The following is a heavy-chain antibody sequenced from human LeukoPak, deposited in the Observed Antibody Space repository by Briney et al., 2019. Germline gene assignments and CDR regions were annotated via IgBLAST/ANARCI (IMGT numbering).Heavy chain of an antibody. D-gene: IGHD6-13*01. V-gene: IGHV4-38-2*01. J-gene: IGHJ4*02. CDR3: ARNSSSWYFDY. CDR1: GYSISSGYY. CDR2: IYHSGST. Sequence: PSETLSLTCAVSGYSISSGYYWGWIRQPPGKGLEWIGSIYHSGSTHYNPSLKSRVTISVDTSKKQFSLKLSSVTAADTDVYYCARNSSSWYFDYWGQGTLVTVSS.